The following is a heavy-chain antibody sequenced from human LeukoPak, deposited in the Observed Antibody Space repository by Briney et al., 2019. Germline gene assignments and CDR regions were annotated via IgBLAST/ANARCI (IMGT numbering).Heavy chain of an antibody. V-gene: IGHV3-11*04. CDR2: ISSSGSTI. Sequence: PGGSLRLSCAASGFTFSDYHMSWIRQAPRKGLEWVSYISSSGSTIYYADSVRGRFTISRDNAKNSLYLQMNSLRAEDTAVYYCASYHPTRVFDYWGQGTLVTVSS. CDR3: ASYHPTRVFDY. CDR1: GFTFSDYH. J-gene: IGHJ4*02. D-gene: IGHD1-1*01.